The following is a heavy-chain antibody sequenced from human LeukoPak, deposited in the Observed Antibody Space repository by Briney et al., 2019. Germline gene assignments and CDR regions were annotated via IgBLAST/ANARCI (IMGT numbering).Heavy chain of an antibody. V-gene: IGHV3-21*01. D-gene: IGHD6-6*01. CDR1: GFTFSSYS. J-gene: IGHJ4*02. CDR2: VSSSGTYI. Sequence: GGSLRLSCAASGFTFSSYSMNWVRQAPGKGLEWVSSVSSSGTYIYYADSLKGRFTISRDNAKNSLYLQMNSPRVEDTAVYYCARDGPYSSSPFAYWGQGTLVTVSS. CDR3: ARDGPYSSSPFAY.